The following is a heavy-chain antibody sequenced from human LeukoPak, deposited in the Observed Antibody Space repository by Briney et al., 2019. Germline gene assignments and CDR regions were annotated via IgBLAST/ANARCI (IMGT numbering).Heavy chain of an antibody. Sequence: PSETLSLTCTVSGGSISSGGYYWSWIRQHPGKGLEWIGYIYYSGSTYYNPSLKSRVTTSVDTSKNQFSLKLSSVTAADTAVYYCARDRRGVNDYWGQGTLVTVSS. D-gene: IGHD3-10*01. CDR3: ARDRRGVNDY. V-gene: IGHV4-31*03. CDR2: IYYSGST. J-gene: IGHJ4*02. CDR1: GGSISSGGYY.